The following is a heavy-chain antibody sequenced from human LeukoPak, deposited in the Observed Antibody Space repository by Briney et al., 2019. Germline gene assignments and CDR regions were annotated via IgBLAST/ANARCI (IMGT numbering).Heavy chain of an antibody. CDR3: ARAYSYDSSPLDY. J-gene: IGHJ4*02. D-gene: IGHD3-22*01. V-gene: IGHV3-30-3*01. CDR1: GFSITNYA. Sequence: PGRSLRFSCAGSGFSITNYAMNGVRQAPGKGLEWVALISYDGSNKYCADSVKGRFTISRDSSKNTLYLQMNSLRAEDTAVYYCARAYSYDSSPLDYWGQGTLVTVSS. CDR2: ISYDGSNK.